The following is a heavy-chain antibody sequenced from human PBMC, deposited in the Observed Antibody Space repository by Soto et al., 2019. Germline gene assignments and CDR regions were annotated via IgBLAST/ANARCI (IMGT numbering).Heavy chain of an antibody. J-gene: IGHJ4*02. Sequence: PGGSLRLSCAASGFTFSSYGMHWVRQAPGKGLEWVAVIWYDGSNKYYADSVKGRFTISRDNSKNTLYLQMNSLRAEDTAVYYCARTVRAGTRYSGSYYGQYYFDYWGQGTLVTVSS. CDR1: GFTFSSYG. CDR2: IWYDGSNK. CDR3: ARTVRAGTRYSGSYYGQYYFDY. V-gene: IGHV3-33*01. D-gene: IGHD1-26*01.